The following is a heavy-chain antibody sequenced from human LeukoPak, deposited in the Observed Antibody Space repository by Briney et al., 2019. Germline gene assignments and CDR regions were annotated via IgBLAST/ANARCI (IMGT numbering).Heavy chain of an antibody. V-gene: IGHV4-38-2*02. Sequence: SETLSLTCAVYGGSFSGYYWGWIRQPPGKGLEWIGSISHSGGSYYNPSLKSRLTLSVDTSKNQFSLTLSSVTAADTAVYYCARDPYYDVLTGLSWFDPWGQGTLVTVSS. CDR1: GGSFSGYY. CDR3: ARDPYYDVLTGLSWFDP. D-gene: IGHD3-9*01. J-gene: IGHJ5*02. CDR2: ISHSGGS.